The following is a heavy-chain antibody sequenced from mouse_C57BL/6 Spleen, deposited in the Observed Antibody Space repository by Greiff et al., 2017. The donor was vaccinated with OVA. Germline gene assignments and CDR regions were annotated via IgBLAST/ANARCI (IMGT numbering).Heavy chain of an antibody. V-gene: IGHV1-64*01. D-gene: IGHD1-1*02. CDR2: IHPNSGST. Sequence: VQLQQSEAELVKPGASVKLSCKASGYTFTSYWMHWVKQRPGQGLEWIGMIHPNSGSTNYNEKFKSKATLTVDKSSSTAYMQLSSLTSEDSAVYYCASEGSYVGFDYWGQGTTLTVSS. CDR3: ASEGSYVGFDY. CDR1: GYTFTSYW. J-gene: IGHJ2*01.